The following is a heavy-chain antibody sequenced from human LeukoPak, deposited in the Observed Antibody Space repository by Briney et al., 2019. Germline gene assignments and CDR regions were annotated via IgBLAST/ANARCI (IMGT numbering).Heavy chain of an antibody. V-gene: IGHV4-39*01. Sequence: SETLSLTCTVSGGSISSSSYYWGWIRQPPGKGLEWIGSIYYSGSTYYNPSLKSRVTISVDTSKNQFSLKLSSVTAADTAVYYCAGPTYMVRGKYYFDYWGQGTLVTVSS. CDR2: IYYSGST. J-gene: IGHJ4*02. D-gene: IGHD3-10*01. CDR1: GGSISSSSYY. CDR3: AGPTYMVRGKYYFDY.